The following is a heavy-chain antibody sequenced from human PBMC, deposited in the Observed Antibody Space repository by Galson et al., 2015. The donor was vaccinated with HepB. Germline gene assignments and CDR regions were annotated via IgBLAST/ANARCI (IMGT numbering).Heavy chain of an antibody. V-gene: IGHV5-10-1*01. J-gene: IGHJ5*02. D-gene: IGHD3-10*01. Sequence: QSGAEVTKPGESLRISCKGSGSSFTSYWISWVRQMPGKGLEWMGRIDPSDSYTNYSPSFQGHVTISADKSISTAYLQWSSLKASDTAMYYCARRPIPIYGSGGVHDLRYNWFDPWGQGTLVTVSS. CDR3: ARRPIPIYGSGGVHDLRYNWFDP. CDR2: IDPSDSYT. CDR1: GSSFTSYW.